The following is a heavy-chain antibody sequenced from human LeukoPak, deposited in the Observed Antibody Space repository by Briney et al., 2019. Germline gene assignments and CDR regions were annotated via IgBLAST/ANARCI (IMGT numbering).Heavy chain of an antibody. V-gene: IGHV4-59*01. J-gene: IGHJ4*02. CDR1: GGSISSYY. D-gene: IGHD3-22*01. Sequence: PSETLSLTCTVSGGSISSYYWSWIRQPPGKGLEWIGYIYYSGSTNYNPSLKSRVTISVDTSKNQFSLKLSSVTAADTAVYYCARGPATHSSYFDYWGQGTLGTVSS. CDR2: IYYSGST. CDR3: ARGPATHSSYFDY.